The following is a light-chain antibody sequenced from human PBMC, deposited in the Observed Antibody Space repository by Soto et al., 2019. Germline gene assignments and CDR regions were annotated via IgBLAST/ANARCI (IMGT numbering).Light chain of an antibody. CDR3: QTWGAGFSVV. Sequence: QSVLTQSPSASASLGASVKLTCTLSSGHSSYAIAWHQQQPEKGPRYLMKVNTDGSHNKGDGIPDRFSGSSSGAERYLTIPSLQSEDEADYYCQTWGAGFSVVFGGGTKLTVL. J-gene: IGLJ2*01. CDR2: VNTDGSH. V-gene: IGLV4-69*01. CDR1: SGHSSYA.